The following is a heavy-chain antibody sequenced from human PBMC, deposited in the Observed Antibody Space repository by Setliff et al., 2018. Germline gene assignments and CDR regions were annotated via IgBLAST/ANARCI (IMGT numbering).Heavy chain of an antibody. V-gene: IGHV4-39*01. D-gene: IGHD3-10*01. CDR2: IYYSGST. CDR3: ASAGGYYYGSGSYYKRPFDY. Sequence: SETLSLTCTVSGGSISSSSYYWGWNRQPPGKGLEWIGSIYYSGSTYYNPSLKSRVTISVDTSKNQFSLKLSSVTAADTAVYYCASAGGYYYGSGSYYKRPFDYWGQGTLVTVSS. CDR1: GGSISSSSYY. J-gene: IGHJ4*02.